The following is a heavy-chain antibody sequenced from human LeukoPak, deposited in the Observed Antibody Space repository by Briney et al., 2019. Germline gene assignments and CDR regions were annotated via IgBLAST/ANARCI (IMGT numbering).Heavy chain of an antibody. J-gene: IGHJ6*02. Sequence: GASVKVSCKASGYSFINYGVSWVRQAPGQGLEWTGWISADNGNTNYAQKLQGRVTMTTDTSTSTAYMELRSLRSDDTAVYYCGRDWSGSYSWARFYYYGMDVWGQGTTVTVSS. CDR3: GRDWSGSYSWARFYYYGMDV. D-gene: IGHD1-26*01. V-gene: IGHV1-18*01. CDR2: ISADNGNT. CDR1: GYSFINYG.